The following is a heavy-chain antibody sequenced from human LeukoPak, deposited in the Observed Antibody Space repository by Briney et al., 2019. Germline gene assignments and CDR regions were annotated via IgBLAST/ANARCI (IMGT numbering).Heavy chain of an antibody. Sequence: GGSLRLSCAASGFTFSNYWIHWVRQAPGKGLVRVSRIKSDGSSTSYADSVKGRFTISRDNAENTLYLQMNSLRAEDTAVYYCARDLCSGGSCVLDAFDIWGQGTMVTVSS. V-gene: IGHV3-74*01. CDR3: ARDLCSGGSCVLDAFDI. CDR2: IKSDGSST. D-gene: IGHD2-15*01. CDR1: GFTFSNYW. J-gene: IGHJ3*02.